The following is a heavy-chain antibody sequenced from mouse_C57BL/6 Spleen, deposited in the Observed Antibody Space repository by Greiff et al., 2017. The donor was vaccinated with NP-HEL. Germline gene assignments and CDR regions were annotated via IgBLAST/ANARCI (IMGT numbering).Heavy chain of an antibody. CDR2: IYPRSGNT. Sequence: QVQLKESGAELARPGASVKLSCKASGYTFTSYGISWVKQRTGQGLEWIGEIYPRSGNTYYNEKFKGKATLTADKSSSTAYMELRSLTSEDSAVYFCASRGDYSILDYWGQGTTLTVSS. D-gene: IGHD2-5*01. CDR3: ASRGDYSILDY. V-gene: IGHV1-81*01. CDR1: GYTFTSYG. J-gene: IGHJ2*01.